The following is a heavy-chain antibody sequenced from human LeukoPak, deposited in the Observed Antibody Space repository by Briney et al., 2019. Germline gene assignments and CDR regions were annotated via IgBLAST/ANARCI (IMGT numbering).Heavy chain of an antibody. Sequence: SETLPLTCAVNGGSLSGYYWSWIRQSPGKGLEWIGEINPTGSTNYNPSLKSRVTISADTSKRQFSLELSSVTAADTAVFYCARALSTVSTYFDSWGQGTLLTVSS. CDR3: ARALSTVSTYFDS. CDR1: GGSLSGYY. CDR2: INPTGST. J-gene: IGHJ4*02. D-gene: IGHD4-17*01. V-gene: IGHV4-34*01.